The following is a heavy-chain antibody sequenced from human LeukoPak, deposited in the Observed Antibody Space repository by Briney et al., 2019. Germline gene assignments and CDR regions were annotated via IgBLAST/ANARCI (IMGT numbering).Heavy chain of an antibody. J-gene: IGHJ4*02. D-gene: IGHD2-2*01. CDR1: GGSISSYY. CDR3: ARDMVDCSSTSCYSGSYKV. V-gene: IGHV4-59*01. Sequence: SETLSLTCTVSGGSISSYYWSWIRQPPGKGLEWIGYFYYSGGTNYNPSLKSRVTISVDTSKNQFSLKLSSVTAADTAVYYCARDMVDCSSTSCYSGSYKVWGQGTLVTVSS. CDR2: FYYSGGT.